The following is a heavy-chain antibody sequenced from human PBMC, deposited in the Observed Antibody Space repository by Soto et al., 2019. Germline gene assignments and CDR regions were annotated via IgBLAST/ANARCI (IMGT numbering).Heavy chain of an antibody. CDR2: ITYSGGST. Sequence: GGSLRLACAASGFTVRMLAMNWVRQAPGKGLEWVASITYSGGSTNYADSVRGRFTISRDNSKNTLSLQMTSLRAEDTAVYYRAKVMRSTSSTANFDYWGRGTLVTVSS. D-gene: IGHD3-16*01. V-gene: IGHV3-23*01. CDR1: GFTVRMLA. J-gene: IGHJ4*02. CDR3: AKVMRSTSSTANFDY.